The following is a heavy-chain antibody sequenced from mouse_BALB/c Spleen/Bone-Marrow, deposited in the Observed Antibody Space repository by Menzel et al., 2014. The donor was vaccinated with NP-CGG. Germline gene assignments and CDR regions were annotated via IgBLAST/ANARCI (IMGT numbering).Heavy chain of an antibody. V-gene: IGHV5-17*02. J-gene: IGHJ4*01. CDR3: ARARSTMITTGAMDY. CDR2: ISSGSSTI. Sequence: EVNVVESGGGLVQPGGSRKLSCAASGFTFXRSGMHWVRQAPEKGLEWVAYISSGSSTIYYADTMKGRFTISRDNPKNTLFLQMTSLRSEDTAMYYCARARSTMITTGAMDYWGQGTSVTVSS. CDR1: GFTFXRSG. D-gene: IGHD2-4*01.